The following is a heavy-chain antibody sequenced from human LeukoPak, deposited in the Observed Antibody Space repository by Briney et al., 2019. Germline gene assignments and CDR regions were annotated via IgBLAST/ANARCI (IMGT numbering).Heavy chain of an antibody. CDR1: GFTFSSYA. CDR2: ISGSGDNS. D-gene: IGHD4/OR15-4a*01. J-gene: IGHJ4*02. V-gene: IGHV3-23*01. CDR3: AKCLGDGTNYYFAH. Sequence: PGASLRLSCAASGFTFSSYAMGWVRLAPGKGLEWVSLISGSGDNSYYADSVKGRFTISRDNSKNTLYLQTSSLRAEDTALYYCAKCLGDGTNYYFAHWGQGTLVTVSS.